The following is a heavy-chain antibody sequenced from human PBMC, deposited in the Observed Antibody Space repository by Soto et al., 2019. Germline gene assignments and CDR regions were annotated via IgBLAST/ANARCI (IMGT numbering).Heavy chain of an antibody. V-gene: IGHV4-30-4*01. Sequence: PSETLSRTCTVSGGSISGGDYYWIWIRQPPGKVLEWIGYIYYSGSTYYNPSLKSRVTISVDTSKNQFSLKLSSVTAADTAVYYCARVPSGADYWGQGTLVTV. CDR3: ARVPSGADY. CDR1: GGSISGGDYY. J-gene: IGHJ4*02. CDR2: IYYSGST. D-gene: IGHD4-17*01.